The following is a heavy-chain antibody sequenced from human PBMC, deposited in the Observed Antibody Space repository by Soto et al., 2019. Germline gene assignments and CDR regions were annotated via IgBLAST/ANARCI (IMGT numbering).Heavy chain of an antibody. D-gene: IGHD3-3*01. CDR3: ADGGEWSFNFEY. CDR2: ISPSGDNT. V-gene: IGHV3-23*01. CDR1: RFTFSNYP. Sequence: EVQLLESGGGLVQPGGSLRLSCAASRFTFSNYPMSWVRQAPGQGLEWVSAISPSGDNTYYADSAKGRFTISRDNSKNTLYLQMNNLRAEDTAVYYCADGGEWSFNFEYWGQGTLVTVSS. J-gene: IGHJ4*02.